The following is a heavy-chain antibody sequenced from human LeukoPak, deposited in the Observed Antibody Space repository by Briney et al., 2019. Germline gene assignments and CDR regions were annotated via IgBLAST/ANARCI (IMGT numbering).Heavy chain of an antibody. J-gene: IGHJ4*02. CDR2: IKQDGSEK. Sequence: GVSLRLSCAASGFTFSSYWMSWVRQAPGKGLEWVANIKQDGSEKFCVVSVEARFTISRESAKNPRYRKMKTLKAEDTPVSYCTRVNYGSGSNYWGQGTLVTVSS. CDR1: GFTFSSYW. D-gene: IGHD3-10*01. CDR3: TRVNYGSGSNY. V-gene: IGHV3-7*03.